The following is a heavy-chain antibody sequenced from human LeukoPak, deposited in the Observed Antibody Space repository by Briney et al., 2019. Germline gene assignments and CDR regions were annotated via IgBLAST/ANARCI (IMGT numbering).Heavy chain of an antibody. CDR1: GYSISSGYY. Sequence: SETLSLTCTVSGYSISSGYYWGWIRQPPGKGLEWIGSIYHSGSTNYNPSLKSRVTISVDTSKNQFSLKLSSVTAADTAVYYCARGGAIVVVPAARGRRAFDIWGQGTMVTVSS. D-gene: IGHD2-2*01. CDR2: IYHSGST. J-gene: IGHJ3*02. V-gene: IGHV4-38-2*02. CDR3: ARGGAIVVVPAARGRRAFDI.